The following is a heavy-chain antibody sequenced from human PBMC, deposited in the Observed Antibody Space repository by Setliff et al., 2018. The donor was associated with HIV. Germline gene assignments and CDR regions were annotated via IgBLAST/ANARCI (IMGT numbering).Heavy chain of an antibody. CDR1: GGSISTSNYY. CDR2: VDYTGST. J-gene: IGHJ4*02. Sequence: PSETLSLTCTVSGGSISTSNYYWGWVRQPPGKGLEWVGNVDYTGSTYYNPSLKSRVTISVDTSKNQFSLKLSSVTAADTAVYYCARVIEGGSGSMDYWGQGTLVTVSS. V-gene: IGHV4-39*07. CDR3: ARVIEGGSGSMDY. D-gene: IGHD3-22*01.